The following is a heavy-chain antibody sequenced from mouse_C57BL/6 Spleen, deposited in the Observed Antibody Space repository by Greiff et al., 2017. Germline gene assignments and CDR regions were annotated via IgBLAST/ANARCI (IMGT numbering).Heavy chain of an antibody. CDR3: ARNYAMDY. V-gene: IGHV5-16*01. CDR2: INYDGSST. J-gene: IGHJ4*01. Sequence: EVQRVESEGGLVQPGSSMKLSCTASGFTFSDYYMAWVRQAPEKGLEWVANINYDGSSTYYLDSLKSRFIISRDNAKNSLYLQMSSLKSEDAATYYCARNYAMDYWGQGTSVTVSS. CDR1: GFTFSDYY.